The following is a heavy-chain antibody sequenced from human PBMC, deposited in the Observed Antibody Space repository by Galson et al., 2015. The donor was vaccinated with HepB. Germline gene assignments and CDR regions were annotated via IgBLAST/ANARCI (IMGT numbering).Heavy chain of an antibody. Sequence: SLRLSCAASGFTFSTYGMHWVRQAPGKGLEWVAAIWYDGSNKYYADSVKGRFTISRDNSKNTLFLQMNSLRAEDTAVYYCARAYTTGYYYYGMDVWGQGTTVTVSS. V-gene: IGHV3-33*01. CDR3: ARAYTTGYYYYGMDV. J-gene: IGHJ6*02. D-gene: IGHD1-1*01. CDR1: GFTFSTYG. CDR2: IWYDGSNK.